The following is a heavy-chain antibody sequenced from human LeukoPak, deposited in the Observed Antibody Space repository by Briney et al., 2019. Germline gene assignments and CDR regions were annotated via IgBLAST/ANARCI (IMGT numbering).Heavy chain of an antibody. J-gene: IGHJ4*02. V-gene: IGHV3-53*01. Sequence: GGSLRLSCAASGFTVSSNHMSWVRHAPGKGLEEVSIIYTGGSTYYAVSVKGRFTISRDNSKNTLYLQMICLRGEDAAVYYCATAEGENWGQGTLVTVSS. CDR1: GFTVSSNH. CDR3: ATAEGEN. D-gene: IGHD3-16*01. CDR2: IYTGGST.